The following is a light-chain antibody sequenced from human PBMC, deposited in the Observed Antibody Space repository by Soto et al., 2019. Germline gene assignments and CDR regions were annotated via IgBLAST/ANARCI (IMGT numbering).Light chain of an antibody. CDR2: LGS. CDR3: MQTLQTPSFT. Sequence: DIVMTQSPLSLPVTPGEPASISCRSSQSLLHSNGYNCLDWYLQKPGQSPQLLIYLGSNRASGVPDRFSGSGSGTDFTLKISRVEAEDVGVYYCMQTLQTPSFTFGRGTKVDIK. J-gene: IGKJ3*01. CDR1: QSLLHSNGYNC. V-gene: IGKV2-28*01.